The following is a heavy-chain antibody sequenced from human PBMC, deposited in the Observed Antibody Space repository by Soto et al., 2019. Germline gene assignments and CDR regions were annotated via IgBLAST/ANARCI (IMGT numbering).Heavy chain of an antibody. CDR3: ARSFVVVTEFDY. J-gene: IGHJ4*02. CDR2: INAGNGNT. Sequence: ASVKVSCKASGYTFTSYAMHWVRQAPGQRLEWMGWINAGNGNTKYSQKFQGRVTITRDTSANTAYMELSSLRSEDTAVYYCARSFVVVTEFDYRAQRTLVTVSS. V-gene: IGHV1-3*01. CDR1: GYTFTSYA. D-gene: IGHD2-21*02.